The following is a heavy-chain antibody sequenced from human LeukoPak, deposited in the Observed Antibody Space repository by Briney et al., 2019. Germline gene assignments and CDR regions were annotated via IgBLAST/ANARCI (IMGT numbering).Heavy chain of an antibody. V-gene: IGHV4-34*01. CDR3: ARVLVVTAIESIDY. D-gene: IGHD2-21*02. Sequence: SETLSLTCAVYGGSFSSYYWSWIRQPPGKGLEWIGEINHSGSTNYNPSLKSRVTISVDTSKNQFSLKLSSVTAADTAVYYCARVLVVTAIESIDYWGQGTLVTVSS. CDR1: GGSFSSYY. CDR2: INHSGST. J-gene: IGHJ4*02.